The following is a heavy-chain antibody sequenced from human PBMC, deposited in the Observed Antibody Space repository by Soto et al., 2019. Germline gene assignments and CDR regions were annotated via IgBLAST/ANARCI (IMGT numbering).Heavy chain of an antibody. CDR1: RFTFSAYG. D-gene: IGHD4-17*01. CDR3: ARTGGDYGDYVFDY. V-gene: IGHV3-30*03. Sequence: QVQLVESGGGLVQPGRSLRLSCVGSRFTFSAYGMHWVRQAPGKGLEWVTFISFDGKIKYSADSVQGRFTISRDNSKNTLYLQMNSLRPEDMAVYYCARTGGDYGDYVFDYWGQGTLVTVSS. J-gene: IGHJ4*02. CDR2: ISFDGKIK.